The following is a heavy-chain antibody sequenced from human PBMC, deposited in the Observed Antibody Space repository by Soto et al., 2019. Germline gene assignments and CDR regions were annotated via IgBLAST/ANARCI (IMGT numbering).Heavy chain of an antibody. J-gene: IGHJ6*02. CDR3: AKDREEGYNLYYGMDV. D-gene: IGHD1-1*01. V-gene: IGHV4-4*07. CDR2: IYTSAST. Sequence: QVQLQESGPGLVKPSETLSLTCTVSGASVNTYSWSWIRQPAGKGLEWIGRIYTSASTNYSPSLKGRLTLSVDTSKNQVSLKLTSVTAADTAIYYCAKDREEGYNLYYGMDVWGQGATVTVSS. CDR1: GASVNTYS.